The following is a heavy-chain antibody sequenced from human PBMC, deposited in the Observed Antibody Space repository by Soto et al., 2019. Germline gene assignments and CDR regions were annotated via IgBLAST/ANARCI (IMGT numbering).Heavy chain of an antibody. CDR1: GGSISSGGYY. CDR3: ARLIVGVSERYFDY. J-gene: IGHJ4*02. D-gene: IGHD3-22*01. CDR2: IYYRGST. Sequence: QVQLQESGPGLVKPSQTLSLTCTVSGGSISSGGYYWSWIRQHPGKGLEWIGYIYYRGSTYYNPSLKSRVTTSVDTAKNQFALKLSSVTAADTAVYYCARLIVGVSERYFDYWGQGTLVTVSS. V-gene: IGHV4-31*03.